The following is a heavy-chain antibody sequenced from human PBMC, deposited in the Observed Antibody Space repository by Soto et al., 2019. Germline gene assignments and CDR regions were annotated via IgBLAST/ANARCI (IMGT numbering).Heavy chain of an antibody. CDR1: GGSISSSSYY. CDR3: ARQGSGSYTAFDI. Sequence: QLQLQESGPGLVKPSETLSLTCTVSGGSISSSSYYWGWIRQPPGKGLEWIGTIYYSGSTYYNPSLKSRVIISVDTSKNQFSVKLSSVTAADTAVYYCARQGSGSYTAFDIWGQGTVVTVSS. V-gene: IGHV4-39*01. CDR2: IYYSGST. D-gene: IGHD1-26*01. J-gene: IGHJ3*02.